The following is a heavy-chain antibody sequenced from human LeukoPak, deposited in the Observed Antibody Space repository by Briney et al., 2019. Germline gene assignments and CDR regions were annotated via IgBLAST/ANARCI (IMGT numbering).Heavy chain of an antibody. V-gene: IGHV4-59*01. D-gene: IGHD5-18*01. J-gene: IGHJ4*02. CDR3: AKGYSYGSFDY. Sequence: GLEGIGYIYYSGSTNYNPSLKSRVTISVDTSKNQFSLKLSSVTAADTAVYYCAKGYSYGSFDYWGQGTLVTVSS. CDR2: IYYSGST.